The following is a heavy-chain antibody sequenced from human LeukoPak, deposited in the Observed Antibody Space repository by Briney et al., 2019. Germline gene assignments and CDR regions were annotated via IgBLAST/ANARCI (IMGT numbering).Heavy chain of an antibody. CDR2: ISYDGSNK. CDR1: GFTFSSYG. D-gene: IGHD4-23*01. CDR3: AREGTTVADAFDI. V-gene: IGHV3-30*03. J-gene: IGHJ3*02. Sequence: GGSLRLSCAASGFTFSSYGMHWVRQAPGKGLEWVAVISYDGSNKYYADSVKGRFTISRDNSKNTLFLQMNSPRAEDTAVYYCAREGTTVADAFDIWGQGTMVTVSS.